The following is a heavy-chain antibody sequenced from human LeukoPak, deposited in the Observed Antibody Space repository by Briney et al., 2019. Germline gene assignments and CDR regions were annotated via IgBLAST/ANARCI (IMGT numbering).Heavy chain of an antibody. J-gene: IGHJ6*02. CDR3: ARPADHYYYGMDV. Sequence: GGSLRLSCAASGFTFSRYEMNWGRQAPGKGVEWVSYISISCSTIYYADSVKGRFTISRDNSKNSLSLQMNSLRAEDTAVYYCARPADHYYYGMDVWGQGTTVTVSS. CDR1: GFTFSRYE. CDR2: ISISCSTI. V-gene: IGHV3-48*03.